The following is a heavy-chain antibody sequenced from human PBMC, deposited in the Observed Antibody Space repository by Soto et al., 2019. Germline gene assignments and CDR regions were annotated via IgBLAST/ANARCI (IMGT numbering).Heavy chain of an antibody. CDR3: VGEKVGTTGIDF. CDR1: GYTFTGYD. D-gene: IGHD1-26*01. Sequence: QAQLVQSGAEVKKPGASVKVSCKASGYTFTGYDINWVRQATGQGLEWMGWMNPNSGNTGYAQNFQCRVTMTRDNSITTAYMELNSLRDDDSAVYYCVGEKVGTTGIDFWGQGTLVTVSS. J-gene: IGHJ4*02. CDR2: MNPNSGNT. V-gene: IGHV1-8*01.